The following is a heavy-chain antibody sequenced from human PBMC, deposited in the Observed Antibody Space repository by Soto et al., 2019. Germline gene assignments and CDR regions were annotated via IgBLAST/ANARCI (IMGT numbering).Heavy chain of an antibody. V-gene: IGHV3-66*01. J-gene: IGHJ6*04. CDR1: GFTVSSNY. Sequence: ELQLVESGGGLVQPGGSLTLSCAASGFTVSSNYMSWVRQAPGKGLEWVSIISSAGSTYHADSVKGRFTISRDNSKNTLYLQMNTLRVEDTAVYYCARDSSSEGMEFWCKGTTVTVSS. CDR3: ARDSSSEGMEF. CDR2: ISSAGST. D-gene: IGHD6-6*01.